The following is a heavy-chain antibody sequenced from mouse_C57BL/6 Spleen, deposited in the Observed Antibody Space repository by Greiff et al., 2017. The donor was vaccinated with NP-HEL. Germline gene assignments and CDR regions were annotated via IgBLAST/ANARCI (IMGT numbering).Heavy chain of an antibody. CDR3: ARTSPYYGSSPWFAY. CDR1: GYSITSGYD. D-gene: IGHD1-1*01. Sequence: EVQLVESGPGMVKPSQSLSLTCTVTGYSITSGYDWHWIRHFPGNKLEWMGYISYSGSTNYNPSLKSRISITHDTSKNHFFLKLNSVTTEDTATYYCARTSPYYGSSPWFAYWGQGTLVTVSA. V-gene: IGHV3-1*01. CDR2: ISYSGST. J-gene: IGHJ3*01.